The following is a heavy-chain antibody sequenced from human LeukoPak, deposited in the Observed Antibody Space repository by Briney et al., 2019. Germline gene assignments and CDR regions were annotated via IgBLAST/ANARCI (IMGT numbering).Heavy chain of an antibody. CDR2: INHSGST. D-gene: IGHD3-3*01. J-gene: IGHJ4*02. CDR1: GGSFSGYY. Sequence: SETLSLTCAVYGGSFSGYYWSWIRQPPGKGLEWIGEINHSGSTYYNPSLKSRVTISVDTSKNQFSLKLSSVTAADTAVYYCARLRFLEWSDYWGQGTLVTVSS. CDR3: ARLRFLEWSDY. V-gene: IGHV4-34*01.